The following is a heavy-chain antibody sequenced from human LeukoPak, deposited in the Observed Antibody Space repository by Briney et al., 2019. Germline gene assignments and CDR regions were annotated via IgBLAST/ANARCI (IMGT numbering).Heavy chain of an antibody. J-gene: IGHJ6*04. V-gene: IGHV3-15*01. CDR1: GFTFSNAW. D-gene: IGHD3-9*01. CDR2: IKSKTDGGTT. Sequence: GGSLRPSCAASGFTFSNAWMSWVRQAPGKGLEWVGRIKSKTDGGTTDYAAPVKGRFTISRDDSKNTLYLQMNSLKTEDTAVYYCTTDRVDWLPAIDYYYYGMDVWGKGTTVTVSS. CDR3: TTDRVDWLPAIDYYYYGMDV.